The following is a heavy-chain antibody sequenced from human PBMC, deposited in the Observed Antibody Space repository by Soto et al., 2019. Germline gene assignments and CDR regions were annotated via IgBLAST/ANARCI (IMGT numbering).Heavy chain of an antibody. D-gene: IGHD2-15*01. V-gene: IGHV1-69*02. Sequence: QVQLVQSGAEVKNPGSSVKLSCKASGGTFSSYTISWVRQAPGQGLEWMGRIIPILGIANYAQKFQGRVTSTADKSTSTVYVGVSSLRSEDTAVYYCARQEDCSGGSCYWYFDLWGRGTLVTVSS. CDR1: GGTFSSYT. J-gene: IGHJ2*01. CDR3: ARQEDCSGGSCYWYFDL. CDR2: IIPILGIA.